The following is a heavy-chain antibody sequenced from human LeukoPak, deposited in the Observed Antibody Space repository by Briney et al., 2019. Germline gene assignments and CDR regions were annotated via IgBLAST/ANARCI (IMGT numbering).Heavy chain of an antibody. CDR1: GXTFSSYW. Sequence: PGGSLRLSFAASGXTFSSYWMSWVRQAPGKGLKWVANIKQDGSVKYYVDSVKGRFTISRDNAMNSLYLQMNSLRAEDTAVYYCARDTAMVTSVDYYGMDVWGQGTTVTVSS. J-gene: IGHJ6*02. V-gene: IGHV3-7*05. CDR3: ARDTAMVTSVDYYGMDV. CDR2: IKQDGSVK. D-gene: IGHD5-18*01.